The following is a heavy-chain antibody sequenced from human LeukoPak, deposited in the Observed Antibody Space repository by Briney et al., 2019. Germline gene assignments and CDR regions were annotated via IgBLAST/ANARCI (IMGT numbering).Heavy chain of an antibody. CDR1: GFTFSDYT. V-gene: IGHV3-23*01. CDR2: ISANGGNT. CDR3: AKLGSYYDYVWGSYRSAFSSYFDY. Sequence: PGGSLRLSCAASGFTFSDYTMYWVRQAPGKGLEWVSGISANGGNTYYTDSLKGRFTISRDNSKNTLFLQMNSLRADDTAIYYCAKLGSYYDYVWGSYRSAFSSYFDYWGQGTLVTVSS. J-gene: IGHJ4*02. D-gene: IGHD3-16*02.